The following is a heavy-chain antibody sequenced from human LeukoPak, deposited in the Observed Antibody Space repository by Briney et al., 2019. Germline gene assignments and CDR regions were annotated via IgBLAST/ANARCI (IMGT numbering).Heavy chain of an antibody. CDR2: IYYSGST. V-gene: IGHV4-39*01. CDR3: ARRNIAAAAVTFDP. CDR1: GGSISSSSYY. Sequence: SETLSLTCTVSGGSISSSSYYWGWIRQPPGKGLEWIGSIYYSGSTYYNPSLKSRVTISVDTSKNQFSLKPSSVTAADTAVYYCARRNIAAAAVTFDPWGQGTLVTVSS. D-gene: IGHD6-13*01. J-gene: IGHJ5*02.